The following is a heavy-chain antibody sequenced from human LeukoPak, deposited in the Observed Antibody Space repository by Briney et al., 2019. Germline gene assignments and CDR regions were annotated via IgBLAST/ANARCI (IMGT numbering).Heavy chain of an antibody. CDR3: ARRRYCDRTSCYAGDFDY. CDR2: IYPGDSDT. V-gene: IGHV5-51*01. J-gene: IGHJ4*02. D-gene: IGHD2-2*01. CDR1: GYSFTNYW. Sequence: GESLKISCKGSGYSFTNYWIGWVRQMPGKGLEWMGIIYPGDSDTRYNPSFQGQVTTSADKSINTAYLQWGSLKASDTAMYYCARRRYCDRTSCYAGDFDYWGQGTLVTVSS.